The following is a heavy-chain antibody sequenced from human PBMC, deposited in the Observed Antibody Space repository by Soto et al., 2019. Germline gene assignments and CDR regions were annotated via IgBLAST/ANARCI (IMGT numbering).Heavy chain of an antibody. CDR2: IIPILGIA. Sequence: QVQLVQSGAEVKKPGSSVKVSCKASGGTFSSYTISWVRQAPGQGLEWMGRIIPILGIANYAQKFQGRVTITADKSTSTADMELSSLRSEDTAVYYCARGPLAVAGTYDYWGQGTLVTVSS. J-gene: IGHJ4*02. D-gene: IGHD6-19*01. CDR3: ARGPLAVAGTYDY. CDR1: GGTFSSYT. V-gene: IGHV1-69*02.